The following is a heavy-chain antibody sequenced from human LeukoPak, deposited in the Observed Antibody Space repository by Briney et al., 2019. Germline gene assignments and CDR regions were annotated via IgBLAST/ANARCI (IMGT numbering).Heavy chain of an antibody. D-gene: IGHD3-22*01. J-gene: IGHJ4*02. CDR1: EYTFTSYD. Sequence: GASVKVSCKASEYTFTSYDINWVRQATGQGLEWMGWMNPSSGSTGYAQKFQGRVTMTTDTSTSTAYMELRSLKSDDTAVYYCARGDSSGYYSPFDYWGQGTLVTVSS. CDR3: ARGDSSGYYSPFDY. V-gene: IGHV1-8*01. CDR2: MNPSSGST.